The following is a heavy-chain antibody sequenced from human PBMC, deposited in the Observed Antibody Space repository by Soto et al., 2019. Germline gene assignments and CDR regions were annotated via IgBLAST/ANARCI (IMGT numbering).Heavy chain of an antibody. CDR3: AVRFWSGYYGTFSLPNYYYYYGMDV. V-gene: IGHV1-69*13. CDR1: GGTFSSYA. D-gene: IGHD3-3*01. Sequence: SVKVSCKASGGTFSSYAISWVRQAPGQGLEWMGGIIPIFGTANYAQKFQGRVTITADESTSTAYMELSSLRSEDTAVYYCAVRFWSGYYGTFSLPNYYYYYGMDVWGQGTTVTVSS. J-gene: IGHJ6*02. CDR2: IIPIFGTA.